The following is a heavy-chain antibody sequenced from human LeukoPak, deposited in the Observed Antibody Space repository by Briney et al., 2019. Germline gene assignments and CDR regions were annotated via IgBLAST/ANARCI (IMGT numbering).Heavy chain of an antibody. J-gene: IGHJ5*02. Sequence: PGGSLRLSCAASGFTVSDNYINWVRQAPGKGLEWVSLIYTSGNTNYADSVKGRFTISRDNSKNTVYLQMNSLRAEDTGVYFCASEVVVAARYDWFDPWGQGTLVTVSS. D-gene: IGHD2-15*01. CDR3: ASEVVVAARYDWFDP. CDR1: GFTVSDNY. V-gene: IGHV3-66*01. CDR2: IYTSGNT.